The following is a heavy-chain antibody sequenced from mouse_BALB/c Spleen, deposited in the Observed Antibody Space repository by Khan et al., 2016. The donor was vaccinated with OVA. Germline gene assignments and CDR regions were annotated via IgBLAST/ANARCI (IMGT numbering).Heavy chain of an antibody. J-gene: IGHJ2*01. CDR2: IDPANGNT. Sequence: VQLQQSGAELVKPGASVKLSCTASGFNIKDTYMHWVKQRPDQGLEWIGRIDPANGNTEYDPKFQGKATITADTSSNTAYLHLNSLTSEDTAVYYCARWPRGYWGQGTTLTVSS. CDR3: ARWPRGY. CDR1: GFNIKDTY. V-gene: IGHV14-3*02.